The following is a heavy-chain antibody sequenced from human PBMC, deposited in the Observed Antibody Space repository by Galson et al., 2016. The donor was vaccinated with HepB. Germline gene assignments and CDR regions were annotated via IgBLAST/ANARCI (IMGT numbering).Heavy chain of an antibody. J-gene: IGHJ6*04. V-gene: IGHV3-13*01. Sequence: SLRLSCAASGFTFSIHDMHWVRQAPGKGLEWVSAIETAGDTYYPDSVKGRFTISRENAKNSLYLQMNSLRARDTAVYYCARGKSLLTMPWNYGLDVLGKGTTVSVSS. CDR3: ARGKSLLTMPWNYGLDV. CDR2: IETAGDT. D-gene: IGHD4/OR15-4a*01. CDR1: GFTFSIHD.